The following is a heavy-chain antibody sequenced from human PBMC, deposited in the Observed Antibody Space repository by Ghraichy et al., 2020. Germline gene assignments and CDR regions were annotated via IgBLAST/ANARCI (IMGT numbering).Heavy chain of an antibody. CDR1: GGSISSSNYY. CDR3: AGSFGVIRYFHL. D-gene: IGHD3-3*01. J-gene: IGHJ2*01. V-gene: IGHV4-39*01. CDR2: MHHSGST. Sequence: SETLSLTCTVSGGSISSSNYYWGWIRQPPGKGLEWVVSMHHSGSTYYNPSLISRLSMSADTSRNQFTLKLSSVTAADTAVYYCAGSFGVIRYFHLWGRGTLVTVSS.